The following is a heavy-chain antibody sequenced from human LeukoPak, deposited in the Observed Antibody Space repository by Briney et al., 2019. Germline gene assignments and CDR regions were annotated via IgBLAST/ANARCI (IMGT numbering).Heavy chain of an antibody. CDR2: ISGSGGST. D-gene: IGHD3-22*01. V-gene: IGHV3-23*01. CDR1: GFTFSSYG. Sequence: DPGGSLRLSCAASGFTFSSYGMSWVRQAPGKGLEWVSAISGSGGSTYYADSVKGRFTISRDNSKNTLYLQMNSLRAEDTAVYYCARGYDSSGYFYERLFDYWGQGTLVTVSS. J-gene: IGHJ4*02. CDR3: ARGYDSSGYFYERLFDY.